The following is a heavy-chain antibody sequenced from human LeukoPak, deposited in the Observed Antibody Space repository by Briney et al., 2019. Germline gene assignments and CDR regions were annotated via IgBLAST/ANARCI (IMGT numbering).Heavy chain of an antibody. CDR1: GGSVSSGSYY. CDR2: IYYSGST. J-gene: IGHJ4*02. CDR3: ATERGDGGVDY. D-gene: IGHD4-23*01. V-gene: IGHV4-30-4*08. Sequence: SETLSLTCTVSGGSVSSGSYYWSWIRQPPGKGLEWIGYIYYSGSTYYNPSLKSRVTISVDTSKNQFSLKLSSVTAADTAVYYCATERGDGGVDYWGQGTLVTVSS.